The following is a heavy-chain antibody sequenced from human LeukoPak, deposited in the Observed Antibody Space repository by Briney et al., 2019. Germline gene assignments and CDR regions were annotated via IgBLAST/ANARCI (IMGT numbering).Heavy chain of an antibody. CDR2: INHSGST. CDR3: ARLKGTMVRGVIMSNYYYYMDV. V-gene: IGHV4-34*01. CDR1: GGSFSGYY. Sequence: PSETLSLTCAVYGGSFSGYYWSWIRQPPGKGLEWIGEINHSGSTNYNPSLKSRVTISVDTSKNQFSLKLSSVTAADTAVYYCARLKGTMVRGVIMSNYYYYMDVWGKGTTVTISS. J-gene: IGHJ6*03. D-gene: IGHD3-10*01.